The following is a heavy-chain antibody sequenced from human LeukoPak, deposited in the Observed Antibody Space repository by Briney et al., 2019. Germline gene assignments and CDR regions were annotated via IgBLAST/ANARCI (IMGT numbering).Heavy chain of an antibody. CDR1: GGSISSSSYY. CDR3: AREIQWSSSSWYPLNNWFDP. V-gene: IGHV4-39*02. D-gene: IGHD6-13*01. J-gene: IGHJ5*02. Sequence: TSETLSLTCTVSGGSISSSSYYWGWIRQPAGKGLEWIGSIYYSGGTYYNPSLKSRVTISVDTFKNQFSLKLSSMTAADTAVYYCAREIQWSSSSWYPLNNWFDPWGQGTLVTVSS. CDR2: IYYSGGT.